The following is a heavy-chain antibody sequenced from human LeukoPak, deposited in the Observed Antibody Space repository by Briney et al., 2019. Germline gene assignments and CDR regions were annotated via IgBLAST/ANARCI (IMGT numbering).Heavy chain of an antibody. V-gene: IGHV4-61*08. Sequence: SETLSLTCTVSGGSVSRGVYYWSWIRQPPGKGLEWIGCIHYSESTNYNPSLKSRVTKSVDTSKSQFSLKLTYVTAADTAVYYCARETETHYYDSSGYYVAEYYYGMDVWGQGTTVTVSS. D-gene: IGHD3-22*01. CDR2: IHYSEST. CDR1: GGSVSRGVYY. CDR3: ARETETHYYDSSGYYVAEYYYGMDV. J-gene: IGHJ6*02.